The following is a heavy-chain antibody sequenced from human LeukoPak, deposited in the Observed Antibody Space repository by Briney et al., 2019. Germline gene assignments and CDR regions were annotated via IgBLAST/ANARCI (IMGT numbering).Heavy chain of an antibody. CDR1: GGSISSYY. D-gene: IGHD2-2*01. J-gene: IGHJ4*02. Sequence: PSETLSLTCTASGGSISSYYWSWIRQPPGKGLEWIGEINHSGSTNYNPSLKSRVTISVDTSKNQFSLKLSSVTAADTAVYYCASPLGYCSSTSCGDWGQGTLVTVSS. CDR3: ASPLGYCSSTSCGD. CDR2: INHSGST. V-gene: IGHV4-34*01.